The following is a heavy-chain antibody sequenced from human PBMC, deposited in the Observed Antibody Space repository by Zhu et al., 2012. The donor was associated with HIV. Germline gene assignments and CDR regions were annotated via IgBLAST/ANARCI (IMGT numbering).Heavy chain of an antibody. CDR1: GGSFRGYY. CDR3: ARHSRYDTVTGWGHFDF. Sequence: QVQLQQWGAGLLRPSETLSLTCAVYGGSFRGYYWSWIRQSPEKGLEWIGEIEHGGSTDYTPSLKSRVTISVDRSKNQFSLKVTSVSAADTAVYYCARHSRYDTVTGWGHFDFWGQGTLVT. D-gene: IGHD3-9*01. V-gene: IGHV4-34*01. CDR2: IEHGGST. J-gene: IGHJ4*02.